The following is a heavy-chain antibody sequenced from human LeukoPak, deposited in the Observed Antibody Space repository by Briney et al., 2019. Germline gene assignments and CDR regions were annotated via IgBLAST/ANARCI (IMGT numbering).Heavy chain of an antibody. CDR2: IYYSGST. J-gene: IGHJ6*03. V-gene: IGHV4-39*01. CDR1: GGSISSSSYY. D-gene: IGHD1-14*01. CDR3: ARPTTGGYYYYYMDV. Sequence: KPSETLSLTCTVSGGSISSSSYYWGWIRQPPGKGLEWIGSIYYSGSTYYNPSLKSRVTISVDTSKNQFSLKLSSVTAADTAVYYCARPTTGGYYYYYMDVWGKGTTVTVSS.